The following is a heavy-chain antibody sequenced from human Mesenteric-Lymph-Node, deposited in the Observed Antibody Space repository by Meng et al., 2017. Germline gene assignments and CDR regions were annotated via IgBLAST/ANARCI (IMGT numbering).Heavy chain of an antibody. Sequence: QVQLVQSGAEVKKPWASVKVSCKAFGYTFTSYGISWLRQAPGQGLEWMGWISAYNGNTNYAQKLQGRVTMTTDTSTSTAYMELRSLRSDDTAVYYCARDTLYYDILTGYSPTNWFDPWGQGTLVTVSS. J-gene: IGHJ5*02. D-gene: IGHD3-9*01. CDR3: ARDTLYYDILTGYSPTNWFDP. CDR1: GYTFTSYG. CDR2: ISAYNGNT. V-gene: IGHV1-18*01.